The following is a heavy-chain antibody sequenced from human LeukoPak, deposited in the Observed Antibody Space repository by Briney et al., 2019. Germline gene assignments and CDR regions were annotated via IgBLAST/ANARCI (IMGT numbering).Heavy chain of an antibody. V-gene: IGHV3-48*02. J-gene: IGHJ4*02. CDR1: GFSFSTYS. CDR2: ISSSSSTI. Sequence: PGGSLRLSCAASGFSFSTYSINWVRQAPGKGLEWVSYISSSSSTISYADSVKGRFTISRDNAKNSVYLQMNSLRDEDTALYYCASVGRDAYKNDYWGQGTLVTVSS. CDR3: ASVGRDAYKNDY. D-gene: IGHD5-24*01.